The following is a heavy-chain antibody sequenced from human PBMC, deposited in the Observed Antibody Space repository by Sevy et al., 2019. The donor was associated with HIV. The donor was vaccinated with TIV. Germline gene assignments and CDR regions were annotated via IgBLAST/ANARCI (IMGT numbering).Heavy chain of an antibody. J-gene: IGHJ4*02. CDR2: IDTNTGNP. CDR3: ANSVGPRSLTFHFDL. V-gene: IGHV7-4-1*02. D-gene: IGHD1-26*01. Sequence: ASVKVSCKASGYTFTTYAMNWVRQAPGQGPEWMGWIDTNTGNPTYAQDFAGRFVFSLDTSVRTAYLQISSLKAEDTAVYYCANSVGPRSLTFHFDLWGQGTLVTVSS. CDR1: GYTFTTYA.